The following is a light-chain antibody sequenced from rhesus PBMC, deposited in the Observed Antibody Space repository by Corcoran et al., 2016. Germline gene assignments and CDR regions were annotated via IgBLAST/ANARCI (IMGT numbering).Light chain of an antibody. CDR3: VQTLAFPRT. Sequence: DIVMTQTPLALAITPGEPASMSCRSSQSLLDNKGNSDLSWYLQRPGQSPQLLIYGGYNRASGVPDRFRGMGSRKDFTLKITKVEAGDVGYYYCVQTLAFPRTFGQGTKVEIK. J-gene: IGKJ1*01. CDR2: GGY. CDR1: QSLLDNKGNSD. V-gene: IGKV2-72*02.